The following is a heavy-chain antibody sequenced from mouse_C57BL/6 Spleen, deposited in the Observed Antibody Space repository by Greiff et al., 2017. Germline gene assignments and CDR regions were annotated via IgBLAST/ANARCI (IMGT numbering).Heavy chain of an antibody. V-gene: IGHV5-9-1*02. Sequence: EVQRVESGEGLVKPGGSLKLSCAASGFTFSSYAMSWVRQTPEKRLEWVAYISSGGDYIYYADTVKGRFTISRDNARNTLYLQMSSLKSEDTAMYYCTRVYYGSSFAYWGQGTLVTVSA. CDR3: TRVYYGSSFAY. J-gene: IGHJ3*01. D-gene: IGHD1-1*01. CDR2: ISSGGDYI. CDR1: GFTFSSYA.